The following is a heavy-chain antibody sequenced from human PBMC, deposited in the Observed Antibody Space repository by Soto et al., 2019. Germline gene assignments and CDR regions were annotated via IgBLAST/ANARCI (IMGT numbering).Heavy chain of an antibody. CDR1: GGTVASSHW. CDR3: AREFVTAGGNNYSDH. J-gene: IGHJ5*02. D-gene: IGHD2-21*02. CDR2: VYHTGDT. Sequence: PSETLSLTCGVSGGTVASSHWWSWVRQSPGRGLEWIGNVYHTGDTNFNPSLQSRVTFSVDKSNNQFSLRLTSVTAADTAVYLCAREFVTAGGNNYSDHWGPGTLVTVSS. V-gene: IGHV4-4*02.